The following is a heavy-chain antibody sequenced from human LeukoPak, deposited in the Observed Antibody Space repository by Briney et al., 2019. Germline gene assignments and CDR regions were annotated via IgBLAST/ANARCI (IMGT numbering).Heavy chain of an antibody. J-gene: IGHJ6*03. CDR1: GFTFSSYS. Sequence: PGGSLRLSCAASGFTFSSYSMNWVRQAPGKGLEWVSSISSSSSYIYYADSVKGRFTISRDNAKNSLYLQMNSLRAEDTAVYYCARDPSAVGTYYYYYYYMDVWGKGTTVTVSS. V-gene: IGHV3-21*01. CDR2: ISSSSSYI. D-gene: IGHD4-23*01. CDR3: ARDPSAVGTYYYYYYYMDV.